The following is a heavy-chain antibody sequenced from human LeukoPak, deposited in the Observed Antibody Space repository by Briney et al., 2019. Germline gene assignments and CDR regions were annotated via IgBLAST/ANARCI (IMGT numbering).Heavy chain of an antibody. CDR3: ARDLEVLPLDY. D-gene: IGHD1-26*01. J-gene: IGHJ4*02. Sequence: PGGSLRLSCAASGFTFSSYSMNWVRQAPGKGLEWVSSISSSSYIYYADPVKGRFTISRDNAKNSLYLQMNSLRAEDTAVYYCARDLEVLPLDYWGQGTLVTVSS. CDR1: GFTFSSYS. V-gene: IGHV3-21*01. CDR2: ISSSSYI.